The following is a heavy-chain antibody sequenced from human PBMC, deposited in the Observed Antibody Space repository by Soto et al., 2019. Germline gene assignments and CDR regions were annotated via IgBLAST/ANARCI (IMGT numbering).Heavy chain of an antibody. CDR1: GYSFTSYW. CDR2: IYPGDSDT. Sequence: GESLKISCKGSGYSFTSYWIGWVRQVPGKGLEWMGIIYPGDSDTRYSPSFQGQVTISADKSISTAYLQWSSLKASDTAMYYCATSDYVWGSYRYTWAFDIWGQGTMVTVSS. CDR3: ATSDYVWGSYRYTWAFDI. V-gene: IGHV5-51*01. J-gene: IGHJ3*02. D-gene: IGHD3-16*02.